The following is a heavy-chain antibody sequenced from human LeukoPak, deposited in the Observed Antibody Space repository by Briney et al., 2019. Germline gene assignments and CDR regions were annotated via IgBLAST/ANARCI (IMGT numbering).Heavy chain of an antibody. CDR1: GYTFTSYG. D-gene: IGHD3-22*01. J-gene: IGHJ4*02. CDR3: ARDRMMDSSGYYY. V-gene: IGHV1-69*13. CDR2: IIPIFGTA. Sequence: GASVKVSCKASGYTFTSYGISWVRQAPGQGLEWMGGIIPIFGTANYAQKFQGRVTITADESTSTAYMELSSLRSEDTAVYYCARDRMMDSSGYYYWGQGTLVTVSS.